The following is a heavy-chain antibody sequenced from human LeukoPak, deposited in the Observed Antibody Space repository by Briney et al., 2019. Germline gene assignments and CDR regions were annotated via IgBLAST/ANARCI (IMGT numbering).Heavy chain of an antibody. CDR2: ISADSGGT. CDR3: ATAPNSYGDYYYGMDV. V-gene: IGHV1-2*02. D-gene: IGHD4-17*01. J-gene: IGHJ6*02. Sequence: DSVKVSCKASGYTFTGYYMHWVRQAPGQGLEWMGWISADSGGTNYAQKFQGRVTMTRDTSISTAYMELSRLRSDDTAVYYCATAPNSYGDYYYGMDVWGQGTTVTVSS. CDR1: GYTFTGYY.